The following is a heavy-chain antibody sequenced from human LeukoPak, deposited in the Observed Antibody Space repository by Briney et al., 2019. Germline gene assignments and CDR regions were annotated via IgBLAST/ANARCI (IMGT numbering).Heavy chain of an antibody. CDR3: ASPLGSGSYDY. V-gene: IGHV4-39*01. CDR2: VYYSGST. Sequence: PSETLSLTCTVSGVSISSKSYFWGWIRQPPGKGLEWIGNVYYSGSTYYNPSLKSRVTISVDTSKNQFSLKLSSVTAADTAEYYCASPLGSGSYDYWGQGTLVTVSS. D-gene: IGHD3-10*01. CDR1: GVSISSKSYF. J-gene: IGHJ4*02.